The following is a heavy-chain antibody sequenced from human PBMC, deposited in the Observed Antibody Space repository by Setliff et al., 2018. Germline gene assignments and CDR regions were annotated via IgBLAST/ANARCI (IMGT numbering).Heavy chain of an antibody. CDR2: INHSGST. CDR1: GGSFSGYY. V-gene: IGHV4-34*01. D-gene: IGHD7-27*01. CDR3: ATLTGDRGVDY. Sequence: SETLSLTCAVYGGSFSGYYWSWIRQPPGKGLEWIGEINHSGSTNNNPSLKSRVTISVDTSKNQFSLKLSSVTAADTAVYYCATLTGDRGVDYWGQGRLVTVSS. J-gene: IGHJ4*02.